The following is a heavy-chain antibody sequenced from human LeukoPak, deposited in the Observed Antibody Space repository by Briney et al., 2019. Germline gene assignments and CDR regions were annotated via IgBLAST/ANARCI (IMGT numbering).Heavy chain of an antibody. D-gene: IGHD5-18*01. V-gene: IGHV3-30*02. J-gene: IGHJ4*02. Sequence: GGSLRLSCAASGFTFSSYGMHWVRQAPGKGLEWVAFIRYDGSNKYYADSVKGRFTISRDNSKNTLYLQMNSLRAEDTAVYYCARGTWIQLWLIDYWGQGTLVTVSS. CDR3: ARGTWIQLWLIDY. CDR2: IRYDGSNK. CDR1: GFTFSSYG.